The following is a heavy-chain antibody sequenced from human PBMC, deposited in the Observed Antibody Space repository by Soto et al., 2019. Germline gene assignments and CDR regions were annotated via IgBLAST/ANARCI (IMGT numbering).Heavy chain of an antibody. V-gene: IGHV3-23*01. D-gene: IGHD4-4*01. J-gene: IGHJ4*02. CDR1: GFTLSSYA. Sequence: GWSLRFSCAASGFTLSSYAMGLVRKATGKGLEWVSSIGGSGGSTYYADSVKGRFTISRDSSKNTLYLQMNSLRVEDTAVYYCAKELGSKSRYYFDYWGQGSLVFVSS. CDR2: IGGSGGST. CDR3: AKELGSKSRYYFDY.